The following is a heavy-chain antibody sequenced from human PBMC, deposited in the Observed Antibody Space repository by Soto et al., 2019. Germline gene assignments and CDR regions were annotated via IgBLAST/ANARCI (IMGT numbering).Heavy chain of an antibody. CDR2: ISYDGSNK. Sequence: GGSLRLSCAASGFTFSSYGMHWVRQAPGKGLEWVAVISYDGSNKYYADSVKGRFTISRDNSKNTLYLQMNSLRAEDTAVYYCAKLVSSGNGFDYWGQGTLVTVSS. D-gene: IGHD6-13*01. CDR3: AKLVSSGNGFDY. CDR1: GFTFSSYG. J-gene: IGHJ4*02. V-gene: IGHV3-30*18.